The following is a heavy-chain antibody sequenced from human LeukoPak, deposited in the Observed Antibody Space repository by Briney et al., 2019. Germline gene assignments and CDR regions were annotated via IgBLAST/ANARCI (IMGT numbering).Heavy chain of an antibody. Sequence: GSLRLSCAASGFTFSRFTMNWVRQAPGKGLEWVSSISSNGAYIYYADSLRGRLTISRDNAKNSLYLQVNRLGAEDTAVYYCAREGGFHYDSSGDAFDIWGQGTMVTDSS. J-gene: IGHJ3*02. CDR2: ISSNGAYI. D-gene: IGHD3-22*01. V-gene: IGHV3-21*01. CDR3: AREGGFHYDSSGDAFDI. CDR1: GFTFSRFT.